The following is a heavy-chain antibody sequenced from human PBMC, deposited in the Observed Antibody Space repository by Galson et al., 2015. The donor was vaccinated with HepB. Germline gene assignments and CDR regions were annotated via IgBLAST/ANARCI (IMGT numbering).Heavy chain of an antibody. CDR1: GFAFDSHA. V-gene: IGHV3-23*01. Sequence: SLRLSCAASGFAFDSHAMSWVRQAPGRGLEWISGITGKDDSTFYADSVKGRFTVSKDNSNNMLYLQMNSLSAEDAGLYFCAKGYGLFDSWGQGILVTVSS. CDR2: ITGKDDST. J-gene: IGHJ5*01. CDR3: AKGYGLFDS. D-gene: IGHD5-18*01.